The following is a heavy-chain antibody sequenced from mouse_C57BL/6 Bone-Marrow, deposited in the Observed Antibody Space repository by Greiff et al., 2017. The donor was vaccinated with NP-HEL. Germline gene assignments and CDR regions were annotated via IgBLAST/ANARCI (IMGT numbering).Heavy chain of an antibody. CDR2: ILPGSGST. CDR3: ATRPHGDGIKEFAC. CDR1: GYTFTGYW. D-gene: IGHD2-1*01. J-gene: IGHJ3*01. V-gene: IGHV1-9*01. Sequence: VQLQQSGAELMKPGASVKLSCKASGYTFTGYWIEWVKQRPGHGLEWIGEILPGSGSTNYNEKFKGKATFTADTSSNTASMQLSSLTTEDSAIYYCATRPHGDGIKEFACWGQGTLVTVSA.